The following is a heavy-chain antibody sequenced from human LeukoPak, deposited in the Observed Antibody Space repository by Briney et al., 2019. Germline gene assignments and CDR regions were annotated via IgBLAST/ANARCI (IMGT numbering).Heavy chain of an antibody. CDR2: IYSGGST. Sequence: GGSLRLSCAASGFTVSSNYMSWVRQAPGKGLEWVSVIYSGGSTYYADSVKGRFTISRDNSKNTLYLQMNSLRAEDTAVYYCARGLQTYYYDSSGQNFFDYWGQGTLVTVSS. D-gene: IGHD3-22*01. CDR3: ARGLQTYYYDSSGQNFFDY. J-gene: IGHJ4*02. V-gene: IGHV3-66*01. CDR1: GFTVSSNY.